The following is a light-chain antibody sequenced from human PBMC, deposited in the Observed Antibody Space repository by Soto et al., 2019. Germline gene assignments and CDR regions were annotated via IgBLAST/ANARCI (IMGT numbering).Light chain of an antibody. CDR2: GAS. V-gene: IGKV3-20*01. Sequence: EIGLTQSPGTLSLSPGERATLSCRASQSFSSSYLAWYQQKPGQAPRLLIYGASSRATGIPDRFSGSGSGTDFTLTISRLEPEDFAVYYCQQYGTSITVGQGTRLEI. CDR3: QQYGTSIT. J-gene: IGKJ5*01. CDR1: QSFSSSY.